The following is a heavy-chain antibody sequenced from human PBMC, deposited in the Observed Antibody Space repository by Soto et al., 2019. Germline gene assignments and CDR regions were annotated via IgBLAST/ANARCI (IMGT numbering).Heavy chain of an antibody. D-gene: IGHD1-26*01. CDR2: IYPTGAA. CDR3: SRAVISPATSDAFDI. CDR1: GGSLSSDNFF. Sequence: QVQLQESGPGLVKPSQTLSVTCTVSGGSLSSDNFFWSWVRQHPETGLEWVGYIYPTGAAYYNPSLTSRLTISLDTSKNRFSLSLISVTAADTAVYYCSRAVISPATSDAFDIWGQGTMVTVSS. J-gene: IGHJ3*02. V-gene: IGHV4-31*03.